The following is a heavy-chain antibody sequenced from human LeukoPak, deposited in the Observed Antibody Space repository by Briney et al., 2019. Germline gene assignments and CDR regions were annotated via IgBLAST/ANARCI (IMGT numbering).Heavy chain of an antibody. CDR1: GFTFSNYW. Sequence: GGSLRLSCAASGFTFSNYWMSWVRQTPGKGLEWVANINQDGSEKYYVDSVKGRFTISRDNAKNSLYLQMSSLRGDDTAVYFCASAKKAYQFYHWGQGTLVTVSS. CDR2: INQDGSEK. V-gene: IGHV3-7*01. J-gene: IGHJ5*02. CDR3: ASAKKAYQFYH.